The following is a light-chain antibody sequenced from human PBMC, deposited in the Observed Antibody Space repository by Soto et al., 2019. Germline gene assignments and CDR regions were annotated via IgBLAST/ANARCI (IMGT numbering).Light chain of an antibody. V-gene: IGLV2-14*01. CDR2: DVS. Sequence: QSVLTQPASVSGSPGQSITISCTGTSSDIGDYNYVSWYQKYPGKAPKLIISDVSNRPSGVSDRFSGSKSGNTASLTISGLQAEDEADYYCSSYTVNSAVLFGGGTKLTVL. J-gene: IGLJ3*02. CDR3: SSYTVNSAVL. CDR1: SSDIGDYNY.